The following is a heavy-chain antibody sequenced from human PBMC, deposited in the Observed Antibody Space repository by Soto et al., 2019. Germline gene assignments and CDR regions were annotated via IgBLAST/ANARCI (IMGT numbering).Heavy chain of an antibody. Sequence: LSGKCVVSGYCLRSNKWWTWVRHSPGSGLEWSGDIYHSGATNYNPSLKSRLTMSVDKSKNEFSMKLVSVTAADTAIYFCARDKSTIEGYNDIDSWRPGTVVTV. V-gene: IGHV4-4*01. CDR3: ARDKSTIEGYNDIDS. J-gene: IGHJ5*01. D-gene: IGHD1-1*01. CDR1: GYCLRSNKW. CDR2: IYHSGAT.